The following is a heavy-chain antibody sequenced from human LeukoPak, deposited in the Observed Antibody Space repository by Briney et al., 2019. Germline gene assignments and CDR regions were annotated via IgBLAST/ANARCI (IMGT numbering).Heavy chain of an antibody. Sequence: GGSLSLSCGLCGLAFRLYVMRGLRQPPGKGLEWVSTINANSGTTSYAPSVRGRFTISRDNSKNTLYLQLNTLRAADTALNYCGIPISGGLAVTADWCDPWGQGTLVVVSS. CDR2: INANSGTT. V-gene: IGHV3-23*01. J-gene: IGHJ5*01. CDR1: GLAFRLYV. D-gene: IGHD6-19*01. CDR3: GIPISGGLAVTADWCDP.